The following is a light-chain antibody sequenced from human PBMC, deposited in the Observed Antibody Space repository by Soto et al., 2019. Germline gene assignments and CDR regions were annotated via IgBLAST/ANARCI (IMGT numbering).Light chain of an antibody. CDR2: GAS. Sequence: EIVMTQSPATLSVSPGGRATLSCRASQSISDTLAWYQQKPGQAPRLLIHGASTRAPGFPARFSGSGSGTDFTLTISSLQSEDFAVYYCQQRSNWATFGPGTKVDIK. CDR3: QQRSNWAT. J-gene: IGKJ3*01. V-gene: IGKV3-15*01. CDR1: QSISDT.